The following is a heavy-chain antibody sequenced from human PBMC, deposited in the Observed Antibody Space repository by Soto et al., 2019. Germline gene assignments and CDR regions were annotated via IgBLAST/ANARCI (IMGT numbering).Heavy chain of an antibody. Sequence: PGESLKISCKGSGYSLSNYWIGSVRQMPGKGLEWMGIIYPGDSDTRYSPSFQGQVTISADKSISTAYLHWSSLKASDTAMFYCASKYCGGGSCYSDAFDIWGQGTMVTVSS. D-gene: IGHD2-15*01. CDR1: GYSLSNYW. CDR2: IYPGDSDT. J-gene: IGHJ3*02. V-gene: IGHV5-51*01. CDR3: ASKYCGGGSCYSDAFDI.